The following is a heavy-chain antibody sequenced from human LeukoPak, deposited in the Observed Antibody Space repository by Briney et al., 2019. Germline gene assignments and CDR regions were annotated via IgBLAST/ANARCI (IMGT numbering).Heavy chain of an antibody. J-gene: IGHJ4*02. Sequence: GGSLRLSCVASGFTFSDYWMSWVRQAPGKGLEWVANIKQDGSDKQYVDSIKGRFTISRDNAKNTLCLQMDSLRVGDTAIYYCSRFSRVQSSFWGQGTLVTVSS. D-gene: IGHD4/OR15-4a*01. CDR3: SRFSRVQSSF. CDR1: GFTFSDYW. V-gene: IGHV3-7*01. CDR2: IKQDGSDK.